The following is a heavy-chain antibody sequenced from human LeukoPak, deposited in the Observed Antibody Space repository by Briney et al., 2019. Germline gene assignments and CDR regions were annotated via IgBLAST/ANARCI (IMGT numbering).Heavy chain of an antibody. CDR2: IKQDGSEK. D-gene: IGHD2-2*01. Sequence: PGGSLRLPCAASGFTFSSYWMSWVRQAPGKGLEWVANIKQDGSEKYYVDSVKGRFTISRDNAKNSLYLQMNSLRAEDTAVYYCARVDRVYCSITSCYAGYYYYGMDVSGQGTTVTVSS. J-gene: IGHJ6*02. CDR3: ARVDRVYCSITSCYAGYYYYGMDV. CDR1: GFTFSSYW. V-gene: IGHV3-7*01.